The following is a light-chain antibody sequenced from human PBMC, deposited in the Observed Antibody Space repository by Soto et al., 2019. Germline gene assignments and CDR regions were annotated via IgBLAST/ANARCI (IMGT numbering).Light chain of an antibody. V-gene: IGKV3-20*01. J-gene: IGKJ1*01. CDR3: QQYCNSRT. CDR2: GAA. Sequence: IELMPSPGTMSLYLGERATLSCRASQSVSSSYLAWYQQKPGQAPRRLVYGAASRATGIPDRFSSSGSGTVFTLTISSLEPEDFAGYYCQQYCNSRTCGQGT. CDR1: QSVSSSY.